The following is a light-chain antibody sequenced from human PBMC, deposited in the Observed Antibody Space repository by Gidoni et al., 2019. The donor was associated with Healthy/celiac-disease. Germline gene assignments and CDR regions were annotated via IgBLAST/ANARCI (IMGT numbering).Light chain of an antibody. CDR3: QQSYSTPLT. V-gene: IGKV1-39*01. CDR2: AAS. J-gene: IGKJ4*01. Sequence: DIQMTQSPSSLSASVGDRVTITCRASQSINSYLNWYQQKPGKAPKLLIYAASSLQSGVPSRFSGSGSGTDFTLTISSLQHEEFATYYCQQSYSTPLTFGGGNKVEIK. CDR1: QSINSY.